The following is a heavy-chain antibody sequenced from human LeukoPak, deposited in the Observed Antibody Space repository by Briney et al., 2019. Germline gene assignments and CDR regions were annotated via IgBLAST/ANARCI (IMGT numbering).Heavy chain of an antibody. CDR2: ISSSSSTI. Sequence: GGSLRLSCAASGFTFSSYSMNRVRQAPGKGLEWVSYISSSSSTIYYADSVKGRFTISRDNAKNSLYLQMNSLRAEDTAVYCCARDGTRYYYYYYMDVWGKGTTVTVSS. V-gene: IGHV3-48*04. J-gene: IGHJ6*03. CDR1: GFTFSSYS. CDR3: ARDGTRYYYYYYMDV. D-gene: IGHD1-26*01.